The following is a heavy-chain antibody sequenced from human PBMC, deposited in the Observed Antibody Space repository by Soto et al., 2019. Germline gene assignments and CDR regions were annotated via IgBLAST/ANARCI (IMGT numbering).Heavy chain of an antibody. Sequence: TLSLTCAVYGGSFTDSFWSWIRQPPGKGLEWIGEINHRGFTNYNPSLKSRVTISVDASKNQFSLKLNSVTAADTAVYYCARGGLHIESSGQLAYYFDNWGQGTLVTVSS. CDR2: INHRGFT. V-gene: IGHV4-34*01. CDR3: ARGGLHIESSGQLAYYFDN. D-gene: IGHD3-22*01. CDR1: GGSFTDSF. J-gene: IGHJ4*02.